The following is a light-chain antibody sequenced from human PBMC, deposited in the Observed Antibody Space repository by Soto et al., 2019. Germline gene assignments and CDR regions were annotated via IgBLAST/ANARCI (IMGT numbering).Light chain of an antibody. CDR1: SSDVGAYDF. CDR3: SSHTTRNTRV. V-gene: IGLV2-14*03. CDR2: EVR. Sequence: ALTQPASVSGSPGQSITLSCTGTSSDVGAYDFVSWYQQHPDKAPKLMIYEVRGRPSGVSNRFSGSKSFNTATLTISGLQAEDEADYYCSSHTTRNTRVFGTGTKVTVL. J-gene: IGLJ1*01.